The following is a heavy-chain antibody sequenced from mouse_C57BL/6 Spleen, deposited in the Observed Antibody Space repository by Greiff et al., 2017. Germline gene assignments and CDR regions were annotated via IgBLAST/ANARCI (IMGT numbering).Heavy chain of an antibody. D-gene: IGHD2-3*01. V-gene: IGHV5-4*01. Sequence: VKLVESGGGLVKPGGSLKLSCAASGFTFSSYAMSWVRQTPEKRLEWVATISDGGSYTYYPDNVKGRFTISRDNAKNNLYLQMSHLKSEDTAMYYCARDDGYYGGLFAYWGQGTLVTVSA. CDR1: GFTFSSYA. CDR3: ARDDGYYGGLFAY. J-gene: IGHJ3*01. CDR2: ISDGGSYT.